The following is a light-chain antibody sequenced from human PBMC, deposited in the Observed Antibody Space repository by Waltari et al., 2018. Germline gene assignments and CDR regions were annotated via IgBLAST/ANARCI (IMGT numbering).Light chain of an antibody. J-gene: IGKJ2*01. CDR2: GAS. CDR3: QQYNNWPLYT. V-gene: IGKV3-15*01. CDR1: HSITSH. Sequence: EIVMTQSPATLSVSLGERVTLSCRASHSITSHLAWYQPKPGQAPRLLVYGASTRATGIPARFSGSGSGTEFTLTISSLQSEDFAVYYCQQYNNWPLYTFGQGTKLEIK.